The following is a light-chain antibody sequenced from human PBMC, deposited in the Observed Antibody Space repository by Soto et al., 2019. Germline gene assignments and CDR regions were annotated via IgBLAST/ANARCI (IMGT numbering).Light chain of an antibody. CDR3: SSYTSSSTA. Sequence: SALTQPASVSGSPGQSITISCTGTSSDVGGYNYVSWYQQHPGKAPKLMIYEVSNRPSGVSNRFSGSKSGNTASLTISGLQAEDEADYYCSSYTSSSTALGTGTKLTVL. CDR2: EVS. V-gene: IGLV2-14*01. J-gene: IGLJ1*01. CDR1: SSDVGGYNY.